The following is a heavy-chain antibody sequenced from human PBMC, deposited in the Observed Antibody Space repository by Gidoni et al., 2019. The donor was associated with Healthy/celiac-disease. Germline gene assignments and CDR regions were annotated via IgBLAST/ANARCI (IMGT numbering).Heavy chain of an antibody. CDR1: GFTVSSNY. J-gene: IGHJ6*02. V-gene: IGHV3-53*01. CDR2: IFSGGST. Sequence: EVQLVESGGGLIQPGGSLRLSCAASGFTVSSNYMTWVRQAPGNGLEWVSVIFSGGSTYYADSVKGRFTISRDNSKNTLYLQMNSLRAEDTAVYYCARDSYGLIGGPNPYYYYGMDVWGQGTTVTVSS. CDR3: ARDSYGLIGGPNPYYYYGMDV. D-gene: IGHD5-18*01.